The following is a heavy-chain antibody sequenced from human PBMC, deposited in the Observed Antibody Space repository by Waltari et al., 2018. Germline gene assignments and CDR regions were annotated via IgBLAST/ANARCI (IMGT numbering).Heavy chain of an antibody. CDR2: IYSGGNP. J-gene: IGHJ4*02. D-gene: IGHD6-19*01. CDR3: AKDVHLAVPFIAVAGPWGY. CDR1: GFTVSSIN. Sequence: EVQLVETGGGLIQPGGSLRLSCAASGFTVSSINMSWVRQAPGKGLEWVSLIYSGGNPYYADSVRGLFTISRDNSKNTLYLQMNSLRAEDTAVYYCAKDVHLAVPFIAVAGPWGYWGQGTLVTVSS. V-gene: IGHV3-53*02.